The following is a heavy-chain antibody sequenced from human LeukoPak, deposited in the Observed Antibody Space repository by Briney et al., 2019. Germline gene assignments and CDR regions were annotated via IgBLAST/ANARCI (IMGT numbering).Heavy chain of an antibody. D-gene: IGHD6-6*01. CDR3: AGGVPPHLFFDY. V-gene: IGHV4-30-2*01. CDR1: GGSISSGGYS. CDR2: IYHSGST. Sequence: SQTLSLTCSVSGGSISSGGYSWSWIRQPPGKGLEWIGYIYHSGSTYYNPSLRSRVTISVDRSNNQFSLKLSSVTAADTAVYYCAGGVPPHLFFDYWGQGTLVTVSS. J-gene: IGHJ4*02.